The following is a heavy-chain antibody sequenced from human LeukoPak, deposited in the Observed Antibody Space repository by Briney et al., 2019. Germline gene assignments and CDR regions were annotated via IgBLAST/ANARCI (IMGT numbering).Heavy chain of an antibody. V-gene: IGHV3-7*01. J-gene: IGHJ6*03. Sequence: GGSLRLSCAASGFTFSSYWMSWVRQAPGKWLEWVANIKQDGSEKYYVDSVKSRFTISRDNAKNSLYLQMNSLRAEDTAVYYCARDASDWDYYMDVWGKGTTVTVSS. CDR2: IKQDGSEK. CDR1: GFTFSSYW. D-gene: IGHD6-19*01. CDR3: ARDASDWDYYMDV.